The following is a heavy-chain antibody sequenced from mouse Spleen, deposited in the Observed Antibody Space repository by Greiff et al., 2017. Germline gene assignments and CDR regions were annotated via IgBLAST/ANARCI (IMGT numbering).Heavy chain of an antibody. CDR1: GISITTGNYR. V-gene: IGHV3-5*01. CDR2: IYYSGTI. D-gene: IGHD2-4*01. CDR3: ARERSYDYYWYFDV. Sequence: EVQLQESGPGLVKPSQTVFLTCTVTGISITTGNYRWSWIRQFPGNKLEWIGYIYYSGTITYNPSLTSRTTITRDTPKNQFFLEMNSLTAEDTATYYCARERSYDYYWYFDVWGAGTTVTVSS. J-gene: IGHJ1*01.